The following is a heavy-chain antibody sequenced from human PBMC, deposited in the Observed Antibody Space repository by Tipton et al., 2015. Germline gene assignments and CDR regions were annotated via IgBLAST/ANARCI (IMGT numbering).Heavy chain of an antibody. D-gene: IGHD2-2*01. CDR3: VREADQLPGGNYFDY. CDR2: ISGSGSSS. J-gene: IGHJ4*02. Sequence: GSLRLSCAASGFAFNNYAMSWVRQAPGKGLEWISAISGSGSSSYYADSVKGRFTISRDNSKNTLYLQMNSLRAEDTAVYFCVREADQLPGGNYFDYWGQGTLVTVSS. V-gene: IGHV3-23*01. CDR1: GFAFNNYA.